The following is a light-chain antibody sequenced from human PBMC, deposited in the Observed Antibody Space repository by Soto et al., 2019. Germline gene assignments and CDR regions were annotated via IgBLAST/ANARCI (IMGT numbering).Light chain of an antibody. V-gene: IGKV3-20*01. CDR1: QTISKAY. J-gene: IGKJ4*01. CDR2: GAT. CDR3: QQYGPSPPTT. Sequence: DIVLTQSPGTLSLSPGERAILSCRASQTISKAYFAWYQQRAGQPPRLLIYGATRTAPGISDMFRGSGSGTDFTLTINTVEAGDSAVYYCQQYGPSPPTTFGGGTIVEIK.